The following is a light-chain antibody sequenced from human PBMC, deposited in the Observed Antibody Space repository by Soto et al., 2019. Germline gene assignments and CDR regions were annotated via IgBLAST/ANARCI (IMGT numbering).Light chain of an antibody. CDR2: DVS. V-gene: IGLV2-11*01. Sequence: QSALTQPRSLSGSPGQSVTISCTGTSSDVGGYNYVSWYQQHPGKAPKLMIYDVSKRPSGVPDRFSGSKSGNTASLTISGLQAEDEADYYCCSYAGSSSVFGTGTKVTVL. CDR1: SSDVGGYNY. CDR3: CSYAGSSSV. J-gene: IGLJ1*01.